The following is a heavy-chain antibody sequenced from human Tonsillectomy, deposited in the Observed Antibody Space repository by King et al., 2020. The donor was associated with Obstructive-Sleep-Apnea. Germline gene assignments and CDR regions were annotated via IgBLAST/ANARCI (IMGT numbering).Heavy chain of an antibody. Sequence: VQLVESGGGVVQPGRSLRLSCAASGFTFSSYGMHWVRQAPGKGLEWVAGIWYDGSNKYYGDSVKGRFTISRDNSKTTLYLQMNSLRAEDTAVYYCARGDGYNHDAFDIWGQGTMVTVSS. V-gene: IGHV3-33*01. CDR2: IWYDGSNK. CDR1: GFTFSSYG. J-gene: IGHJ3*02. D-gene: IGHD5-24*01. CDR3: ARGDGYNHDAFDI.